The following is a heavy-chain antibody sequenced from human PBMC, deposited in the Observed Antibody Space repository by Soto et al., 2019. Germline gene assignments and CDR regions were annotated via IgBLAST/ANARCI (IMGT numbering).Heavy chain of an antibody. CDR3: AKDPRDPFDY. Sequence: LRLSCAASGFTFDDYAMHWVRQAPGKGLEWVSGISWNSGSIGYADSVKGRFTISRDNAKNSLYLQMNSLRAEDSALYYCAKDPRDPFDYWGQGTLVTVSS. D-gene: IGHD2-21*02. J-gene: IGHJ4*02. CDR2: ISWNSGSI. V-gene: IGHV3-9*01. CDR1: GFTFDDYA.